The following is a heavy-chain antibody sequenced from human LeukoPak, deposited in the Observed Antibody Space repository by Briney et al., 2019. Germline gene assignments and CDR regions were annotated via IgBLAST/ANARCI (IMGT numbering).Heavy chain of an antibody. CDR2: ISGSGGRT. CDR3: AKHNRNDGYYYYGMDV. V-gene: IGHV3-23*01. J-gene: IGHJ6*02. CDR1: AFTFTNYA. Sequence: PGGSLRLSCAASAFTFTNYAMSSVRQAPGKGLKWVSAISGSGGRTHYADSVKGRLTISRDNSKNTVHLQMNSLRAEDTAVYYCAKHNRNDGYYYYGMDVWGQGTTVTVSS. D-gene: IGHD1-20*01.